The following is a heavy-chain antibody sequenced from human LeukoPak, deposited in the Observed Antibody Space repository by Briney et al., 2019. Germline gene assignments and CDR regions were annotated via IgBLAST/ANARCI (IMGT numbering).Heavy chain of an antibody. CDR1: GFTFSSYA. Sequence: PGGSLRLSCAASGFTFSSYAMSWVRQAPGKGLEWVSAISGSGGSTYYADSVKGRFTISRDNSKNTLYLQMNSLRAEDTAVYYCAKDRVTCYYDSSGYPDYWGQGTLVTVSS. D-gene: IGHD3-22*01. CDR2: ISGSGGST. V-gene: IGHV3-23*01. J-gene: IGHJ4*02. CDR3: AKDRVTCYYDSSGYPDY.